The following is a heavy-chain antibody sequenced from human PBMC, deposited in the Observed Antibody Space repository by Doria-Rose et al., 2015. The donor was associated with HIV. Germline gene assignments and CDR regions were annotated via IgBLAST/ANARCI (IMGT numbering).Heavy chain of an antibody. CDR3: ARIKSSRWYHKYYFDF. J-gene: IGHJ4*02. CDR2: ILSYDAR. CDR1: GVSLSSPGMG. V-gene: IGHV2-26*01. Sequence: QVTLKESGPVLVKPTETLTLTCTVSGVSLSSPGMGVSWIRQPPGKALEWLANILSYDARSYKTSLKCRLTISRGASKSQVVLTMPDMDPVDTATYYCARIKSSRWYHKYYFDFWGQGTLVIVSA. D-gene: IGHD6-13*01.